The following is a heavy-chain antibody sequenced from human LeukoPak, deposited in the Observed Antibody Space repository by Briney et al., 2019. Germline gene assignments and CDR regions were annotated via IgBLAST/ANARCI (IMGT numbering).Heavy chain of an antibody. D-gene: IGHD1-26*01. CDR1: GYTFTGYY. V-gene: IGHV1-2*02. CDR2: INPNCGGT. J-gene: IGHJ4*02. Sequence: GASVNLSCKASGYTFTGYYMHWLRQAPGQGLEWMGWINPNCGGTNYAQKFQDRVTMTRATSISTGYMELSRLRSDDTAMYYSARGQVGGGAIFDYWGQGTLVTVSS. CDR3: ARGQVGGGAIFDY.